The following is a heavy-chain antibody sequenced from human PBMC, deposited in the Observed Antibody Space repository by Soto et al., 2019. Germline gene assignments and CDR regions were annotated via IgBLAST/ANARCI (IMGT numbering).Heavy chain of an antibody. V-gene: IGHV1-69*12. CDR1: GGTFSNYA. CDR3: AKDGGRDGYFGNWFDP. CDR2: IIPIFGTT. J-gene: IGHJ5*02. Sequence: QVQLVQSGAEVKKPGSSVKVSCKASGGTFSNYAFTWVRQAPGQGLEWMGGIIPIFGTTNYAQKFQGRVTITADESTTTAYMELSRLRSEDTAVYYCAKDGGRDGYFGNWFDPWGQGTLVTVSS. D-gene: IGHD5-12*01.